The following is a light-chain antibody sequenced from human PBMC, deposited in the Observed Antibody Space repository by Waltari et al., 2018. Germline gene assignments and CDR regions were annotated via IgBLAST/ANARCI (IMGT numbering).Light chain of an antibody. CDR3: QQRSNWPPRYT. CDR1: QSVSSY. CDR2: DAS. J-gene: IGKJ2*01. Sequence: IVLTQSPATLSLSPGERATLSCRASQSVSSYLALYQQKPGQAPRLLIYDASNRATGIPARFSGSGSGTDFTLTISSLEPEDFAVYYCQQRSNWPPRYTFGQGTKLEIK. V-gene: IGKV3-11*01.